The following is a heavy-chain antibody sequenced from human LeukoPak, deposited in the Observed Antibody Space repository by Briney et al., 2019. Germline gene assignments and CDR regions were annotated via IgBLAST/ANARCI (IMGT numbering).Heavy chain of an antibody. V-gene: IGHV4-61*08. D-gene: IGHD3-22*01. CDR3: ARDPSGYFNY. CDR2: IYYSGST. CDR1: GGSISSGGYS. Sequence: SETLSLTCAVSGGSISSGGYSWSWIRQPPGKGLEWVGYIYYSGSTNYNPSLKSRVTISVDTSKNQFSLKLSSVTAADTAVYYCARDPSGYFNYWGQGTLATVSS. J-gene: IGHJ4*02.